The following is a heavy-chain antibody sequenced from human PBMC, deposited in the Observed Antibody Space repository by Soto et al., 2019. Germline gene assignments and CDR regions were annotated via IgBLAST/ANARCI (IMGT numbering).Heavy chain of an antibody. CDR2: ITWSSVRV. V-gene: IGHV3-9*01. J-gene: IGHJ6*02. D-gene: IGHD6-19*01. CDR1: GFTFDYYA. Sequence: GGSLRLSGGASGFTFDYYAMHWVSRDPGKGLEWVSGITWSSVRVGDGDYAKGRFTISRDNAKNSLYLQMKSLRAEDTALYYCVKAVAANYYYGMDVWGQGTTVTVYS. CDR3: VKAVAANYYYGMDV.